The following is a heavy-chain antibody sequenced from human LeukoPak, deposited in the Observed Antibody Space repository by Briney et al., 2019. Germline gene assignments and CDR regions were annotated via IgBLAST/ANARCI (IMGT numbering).Heavy chain of an antibody. CDR1: GGSFSGYY. D-gene: IGHD4-17*01. Sequence: SETLSLTCAVYGGSFSGYYWSWIRQPPGKGLEWIGEINHSGSTNYNPSLKSRVTISVDTSKNQFSLKLSSVTAADTAVYYCARGRMTTVIYYYYGMDVWGQGTTVTVSS. CDR2: INHSGST. V-gene: IGHV4-34*01. J-gene: IGHJ6*02. CDR3: ARGRMTTVIYYYYGMDV.